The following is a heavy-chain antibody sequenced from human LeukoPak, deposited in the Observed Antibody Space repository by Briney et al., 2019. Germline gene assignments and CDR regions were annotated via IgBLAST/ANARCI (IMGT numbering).Heavy chain of an antibody. CDR1: GFTFSNAW. V-gene: IGHV3-15*01. D-gene: IGHD3-10*01. Sequence: PGGSLRLSCAASGFTFSNAWMSWVRQAPGKGLEWVGRIKRKSDGGTPDNAAPVKGRFTISRDVSKNTLYLQMNSLKIEDTAMYYCATDLGGYYSGSGNYWGSLDYWGQGTVVTVSS. CDR3: ATDLGGYYSGSGNYWGSLDY. J-gene: IGHJ4*02. CDR2: IKRKSDGGTP.